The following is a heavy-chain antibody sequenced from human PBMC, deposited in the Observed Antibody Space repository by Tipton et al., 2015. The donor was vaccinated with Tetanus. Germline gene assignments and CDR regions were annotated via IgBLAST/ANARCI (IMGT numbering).Heavy chain of an antibody. Sequence: TLSLTCTVSGGSISSGGYYWSWIRQHPGKGLEWIGDIYYSGSTYYNPSLKSRVTISVDTSKNQFSLQLNSVTAADTAVYYCARDQARGARGWNYFAYWGQGTLATVSS. CDR3: ARDQARGARGWNYFAY. CDR2: IYYSGST. D-gene: IGHD1-26*01. J-gene: IGHJ4*02. CDR1: GGSISSGGYY. V-gene: IGHV4-31*03.